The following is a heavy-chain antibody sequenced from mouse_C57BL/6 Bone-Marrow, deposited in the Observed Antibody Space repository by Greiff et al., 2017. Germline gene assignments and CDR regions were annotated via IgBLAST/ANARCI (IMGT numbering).Heavy chain of an antibody. CDR2: INYDGSST. CDR1: GFTFSDYY. V-gene: IGHV5-16*01. Sequence: EVHLVESEGGLVQPGRSMKLSCTASGFTFSDYYMAWVRQVPEKGLEWVANINYDGSSTYYLDSLKSRFIISRDNAKNILYLQMSSLKSEDTATYYCARDGGGLRPFAYWGQGTLVTVSA. D-gene: IGHD2-4*01. CDR3: ARDGGGLRPFAY. J-gene: IGHJ3*01.